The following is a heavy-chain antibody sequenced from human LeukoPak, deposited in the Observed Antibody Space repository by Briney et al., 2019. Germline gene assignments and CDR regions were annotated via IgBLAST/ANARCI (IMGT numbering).Heavy chain of an antibody. CDR2: INAGNGNT. J-gene: IGHJ2*01. V-gene: IGHV1-3*01. Sequence: ASVKVSCKASGYTFTSYAMHWVRQAPGQRLEWMGWINAGNGNTKYSQKFQGRITMTRDTSTSTVNMELSSLRSEDTALYYCARGRTVTNDFDVWGRGTLVTVSS. CDR1: GYTFTSYA. D-gene: IGHD4-11*01. CDR3: ARGRTVTNDFDV.